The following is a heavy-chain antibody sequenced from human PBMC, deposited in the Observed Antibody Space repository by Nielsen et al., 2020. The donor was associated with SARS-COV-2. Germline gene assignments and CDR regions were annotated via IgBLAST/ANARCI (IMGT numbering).Heavy chain of an antibody. Sequence: GGSLRLSCAASGFTFSSYWMSWVRQAPGKGLEWVANIKQDGSEKYYVDSVKGRFTISRDNAKNSLYLQMNSLRAEDTAVYYCAREAIAAAGYYYYGMDVWGQGTTVTVSS. CDR1: GFTFSSYW. V-gene: IGHV3-7*03. J-gene: IGHJ6*02. CDR3: AREAIAAAGYYYYGMDV. CDR2: IKQDGSEK. D-gene: IGHD6-13*01.